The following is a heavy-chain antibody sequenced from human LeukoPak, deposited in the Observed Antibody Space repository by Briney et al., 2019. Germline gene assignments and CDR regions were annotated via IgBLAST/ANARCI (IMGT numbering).Heavy chain of an antibody. CDR2: IYYSGST. J-gene: IGHJ4*02. Sequence: PSETLSLTCTVSGGSISSSSYYWGWIRQPPGKGLEWIGYIYYSGSTNYNPSLKSRVSISVDTSKNQFSLKLSSVTAADTAVYYCARAGDSSGWYQWDYFDYWGQGTLVTVSS. V-gene: IGHV4-61*05. CDR1: GGSISSSSYY. CDR3: ARAGDSSGWYQWDYFDY. D-gene: IGHD6-19*01.